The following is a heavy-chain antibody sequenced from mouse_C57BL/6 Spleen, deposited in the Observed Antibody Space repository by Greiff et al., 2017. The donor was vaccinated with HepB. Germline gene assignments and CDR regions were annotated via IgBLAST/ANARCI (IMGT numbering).Heavy chain of an antibody. CDR1: GYTFTGYW. D-gene: IGHD2-4*01. Sequence: LQESGAELMKPGASVKLSCKATGYTFTGYWIEWVKQRPGHGLEWIGEILPGSGSTNYNEKFKGKATFTADTSSNTAYMQLSSLTTEDSAIYYCARRHYDYDEGYYYAMDYWGQGTSVTVSS. CDR2: ILPGSGST. CDR3: ARRHYDYDEGYYYAMDY. J-gene: IGHJ4*01. V-gene: IGHV1-9*01.